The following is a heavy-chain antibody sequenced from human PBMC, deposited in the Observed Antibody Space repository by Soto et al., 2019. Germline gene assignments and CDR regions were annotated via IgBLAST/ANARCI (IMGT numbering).Heavy chain of an antibody. D-gene: IGHD3-16*01. CDR2: IYYSGST. CDR3: ARHNGPLYVGYYYDMDI. CDR1: GGSISSSSYF. Sequence: SETLSLTCTVSGGSISSSSYFWGWIRQPPGKGLEWIGSIYYSGSTYYNPSLKSRVTVSVDTSKNQFSLKLSSVTAADTAVSYCARHNGPLYVGYYYDMDIWGQRTTVT. J-gene: IGHJ6*02. V-gene: IGHV4-39*01.